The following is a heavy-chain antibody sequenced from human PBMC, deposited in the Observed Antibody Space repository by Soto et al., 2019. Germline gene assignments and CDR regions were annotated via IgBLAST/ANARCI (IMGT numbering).Heavy chain of an antibody. Sequence: SETLSLTCAFYGGSFSGYYWSLIRQPPGKGLEWIGEINHSGSTNYNPSLKSRVTISVDTSKNQFSLKLSSVTAADTAVYYCARGITIFGVVSGSPYYYYMDVWGKGTTVTVSS. CDR3: ARGITIFGVVSGSPYYYYMDV. J-gene: IGHJ6*03. D-gene: IGHD3-3*01. CDR2: INHSGST. V-gene: IGHV4-34*01. CDR1: GGSFSGYY.